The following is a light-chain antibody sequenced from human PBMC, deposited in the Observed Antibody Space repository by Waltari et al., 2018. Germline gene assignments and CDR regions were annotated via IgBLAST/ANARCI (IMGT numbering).Light chain of an antibody. J-gene: IGLJ3*02. V-gene: IGLV2-14*03. CDR3: SSYISSSTLEV. Sequence: QSALTQPASVSGSPGQSLTISCTGTSSDVGGYNYVSWYQQHPGKAPKLMIFDVSNRPSGFSNRFSGSKSGNTASLNISGLQAEDEADYYCSSYISSSTLEVFGGGTRLTVL. CDR1: SSDVGGYNY. CDR2: DVS.